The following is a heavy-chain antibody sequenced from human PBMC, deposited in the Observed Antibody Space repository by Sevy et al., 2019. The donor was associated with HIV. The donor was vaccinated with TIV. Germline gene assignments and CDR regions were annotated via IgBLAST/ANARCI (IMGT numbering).Heavy chain of an antibody. CDR1: GYRFTSYW. V-gene: IGHV5-51*01. D-gene: IGHD3-22*01. CDR3: ARRGYDTSGYPQYYFDS. J-gene: IGHJ4*02. Sequence: GESLKISCKGSGYRFTSYWIGWVRQMPGKGLEWMGIIYPDDSETRYSPSFQGQVTISVDKSIKTAYVQWSSLKASDTAMYFCARRGYDTSGYPQYYFDSWGQGTLVTVSS. CDR2: IYPDDSET.